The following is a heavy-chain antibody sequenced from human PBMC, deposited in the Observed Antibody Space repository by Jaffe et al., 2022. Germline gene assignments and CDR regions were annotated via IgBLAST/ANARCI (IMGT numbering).Heavy chain of an antibody. V-gene: IGHV3-9*01. D-gene: IGHD4-17*01. CDR1: GFTFDDYA. Sequence: EVQLVESGGGLVQPGRSLRLSCAASGFTFDDYAMHWVRQAPGKGLEWVSGISWNSGSIGYADSVKGRFTISRDNAKNSLYLQMNSLRAEDTALYYCAKDMGPDYGDYSYDYWGQGTLVTVSS. J-gene: IGHJ4*02. CDR2: ISWNSGSI. CDR3: AKDMGPDYGDYSYDY.